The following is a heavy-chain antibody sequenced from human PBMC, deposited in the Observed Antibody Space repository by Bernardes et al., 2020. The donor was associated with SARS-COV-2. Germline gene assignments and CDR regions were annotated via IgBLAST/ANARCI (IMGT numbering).Heavy chain of an antibody. V-gene: IGHV3-74*01. D-gene: IGHD5-18*01. CDR1: GFSFGSHE. J-gene: IGHJ6*02. CDR3: VRDAARIYVDTVTPSYFHYAMDV. Sequence: GGSLRLSCVASGFSFGSHEMHWVRQAPGKGLVWLSRINYDASGAAYADSVKGRFTVSRDNAKDTLYLQMTSLRVDDSAVYYCVRDAARIYVDTVTPSYFHYAMDVWGQGATVTVSS. CDR2: INYDASGA.